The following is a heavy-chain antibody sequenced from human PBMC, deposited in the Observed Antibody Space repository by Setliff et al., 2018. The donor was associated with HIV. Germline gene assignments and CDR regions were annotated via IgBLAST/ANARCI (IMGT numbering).Heavy chain of an antibody. D-gene: IGHD3-10*01. J-gene: IGHJ4*02. CDR2: IYHSEYT. V-gene: IGHV4-4*02. CDR3: ARLSGGMVPNY. Sequence: PSETLSLTCAVSGGSISSDNWWTWVRQPPGKGLEWIGEIYHSEYTNYNASLKSRFSMSVDKSKNQFSLKLTSVTAADTAVYYCARLSGGMVPNYWGQGTLVTVSS. CDR1: GGSISSDNW.